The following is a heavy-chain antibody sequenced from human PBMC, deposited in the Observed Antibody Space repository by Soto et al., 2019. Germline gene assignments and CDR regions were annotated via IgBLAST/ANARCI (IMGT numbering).Heavy chain of an antibody. J-gene: IGHJ4*02. CDR2: INHSGST. CDR1: GGSFSGYY. Sequence: QVQLQQWGAGLLKPSETLSLTCAVDGGSFSGYYGSWIRQPPVKGLEWIGEINHSGSTNYNPSLTVRVTISVDKSKNQFSLKLSSVTAAYTAVYYCARGHFSSGWYVDYWGQGTLVTVSS. D-gene: IGHD6-19*01. V-gene: IGHV4-34*01. CDR3: ARGHFSSGWYVDY.